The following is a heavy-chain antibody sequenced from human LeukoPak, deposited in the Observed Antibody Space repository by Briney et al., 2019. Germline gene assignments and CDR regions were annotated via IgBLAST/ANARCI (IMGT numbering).Heavy chain of an antibody. Sequence: SETLSLTCTVSGGSISSHYWSWIRQPPGKGLEWIGYIYYSGSTNYNPSLKSRVTISVDTSKNQFSLKLSSVTAADTAVYYCARRRADTTVGDCFDIWGQGTMVTVSS. V-gene: IGHV4-59*08. J-gene: IGHJ3*02. CDR3: ARRRADTTVGDCFDI. D-gene: IGHD5-18*01. CDR1: GGSISSHY. CDR2: IYYSGST.